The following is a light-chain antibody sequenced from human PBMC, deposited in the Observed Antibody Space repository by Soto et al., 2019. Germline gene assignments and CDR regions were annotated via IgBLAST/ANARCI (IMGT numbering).Light chain of an antibody. J-gene: IGKJ1*01. V-gene: IGKV1-5*03. Sequence: DIQMTQSPSTLSASVGDTVTITCRASQSISNWLAWYHERPGKAPNLLIYKASRLEGWVPSRFSGSVSGTDFTLIISSLQPDDFATYYCQQYNTYPWTFGQGNRVE. CDR1: QSISNW. CDR2: KAS. CDR3: QQYNTYPWT.